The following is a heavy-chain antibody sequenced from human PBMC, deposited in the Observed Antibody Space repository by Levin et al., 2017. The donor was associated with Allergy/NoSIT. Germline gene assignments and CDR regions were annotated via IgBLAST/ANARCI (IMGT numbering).Heavy chain of an antibody. CDR2: INPNSGGT. CDR3: ARGDSGLRYFDWLFLPFDY. V-gene: IGHV1-2*02. CDR1: GYTFTGYY. D-gene: IGHD3-9*01. Sequence: GESLKISCKASGYTFTGYYMHWVRQAPGQGLEWMGWINPNSGGTNYAQKFQGRVTMTRDTSISTAYMELSRLRSDDTAVYYCARGDSGLRYFDWLFLPFDYWGQGTLVTVSS. J-gene: IGHJ4*02.